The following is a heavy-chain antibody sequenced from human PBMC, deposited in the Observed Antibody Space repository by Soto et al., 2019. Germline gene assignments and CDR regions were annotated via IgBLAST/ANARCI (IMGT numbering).Heavy chain of an antibody. CDR1: GFTFSSYS. J-gene: IGHJ4*02. CDR2: ISSSSYI. CDR3: AREGLGYDSRGSEY. V-gene: IGHV3-21*01. D-gene: IGHD3-22*01. Sequence: GGSLRLSCAASGFTFSSYSMNWVRQAPGKGLEWVSSISSSSYIYYADSVKGRFTISRDNAKNSLYLQMNSLRAEDTAVYYCAREGLGYDSRGSEYWGQGTLVTVSS.